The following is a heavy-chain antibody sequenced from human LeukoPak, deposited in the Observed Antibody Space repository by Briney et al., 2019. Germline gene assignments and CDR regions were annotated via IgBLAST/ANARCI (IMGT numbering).Heavy chain of an antibody. V-gene: IGHV3-7*01. J-gene: IGHJ4*02. Sequence: GGSLRLSCAAYGLTFNTYWMNWVRQAPGKGLEWVANTSPDGNEKYYADFVKGRFSIFRDNANSILYLQMNSLRGEDTAVYYCLPGKGYWGQGTLVTVSS. D-gene: IGHD4-23*01. CDR1: GLTFNTYW. CDR3: LPGKGY. CDR2: TSPDGNEK.